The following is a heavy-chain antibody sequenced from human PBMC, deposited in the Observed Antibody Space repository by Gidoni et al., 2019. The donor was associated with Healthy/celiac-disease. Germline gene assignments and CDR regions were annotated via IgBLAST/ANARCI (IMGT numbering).Heavy chain of an antibody. CDR2: IYHSGST. Sequence: QVQRQESGAGLVKPSRTLYLTCSVSGGSISSSNWWSWVRQPPGKGLEWIGEIYHSGSTNYNPSLTSRVTISVDKSKNQFSLKLSSVTAADTAVYYCARKNWNYGEDYWGQGTLVTVS. V-gene: IGHV4-4*02. CDR1: GGSISSSNW. CDR3: ARKNWNYGEDY. J-gene: IGHJ4*02. D-gene: IGHD1-7*01.